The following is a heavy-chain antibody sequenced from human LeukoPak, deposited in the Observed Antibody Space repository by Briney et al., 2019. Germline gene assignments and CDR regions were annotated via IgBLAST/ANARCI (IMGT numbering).Heavy chain of an antibody. J-gene: IGHJ6*02. Sequence: PGGSLRLSCAASGFIFSSYWTHWVRQAPGKGLVWVSRIKSDGTYTSHADSVKGRFTISRDNAKNTLYLEMNSLRAEDMAVYYCARAAQYGLDVWGQGTTVTVSS. CDR2: IKSDGTYT. V-gene: IGHV3-74*01. CDR1: GFIFSSYW. CDR3: ARAAQYGLDV.